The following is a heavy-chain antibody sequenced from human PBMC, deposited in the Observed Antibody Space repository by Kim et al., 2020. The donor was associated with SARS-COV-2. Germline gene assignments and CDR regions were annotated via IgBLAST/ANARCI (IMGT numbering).Heavy chain of an antibody. CDR2: ISYDGSNK. CDR3: ARGGRVAPLDY. CDR1: GFTFSSYG. V-gene: IGHV3-30*03. J-gene: IGHJ4*02. D-gene: IGHD1-26*01. Sequence: GGSLSLSCAASGFTFSSYGMHWVRQAPGKGLEWVAVISYDGSNKYYADSVKGRFTISRDNSKNTLYLQMNSLRAEDTAVYYCARGGRVAPLDYWGQGTLVTVSS.